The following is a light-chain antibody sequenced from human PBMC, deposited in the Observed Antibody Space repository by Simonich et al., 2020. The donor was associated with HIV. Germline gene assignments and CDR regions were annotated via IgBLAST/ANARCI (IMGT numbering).Light chain of an antibody. CDR1: QGISSY. Sequence: DIQLTQSPSFLSASVGDRLTITCRASQGISSYLAWYQQKPGKAPKLLIYDASTMQSGVPSRFSGSGSGTDYTLTISSLQPEDFATYYCQQYYSSPQITFGQGTRLEIK. J-gene: IGKJ5*01. CDR3: QQYYSSPQIT. CDR2: DAS. V-gene: IGKV1-9*01.